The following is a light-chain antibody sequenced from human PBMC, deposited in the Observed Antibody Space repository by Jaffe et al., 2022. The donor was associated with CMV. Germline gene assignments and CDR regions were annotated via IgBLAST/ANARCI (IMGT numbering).Light chain of an antibody. CDR1: SSNIASNT. CDR3: ASWDDSLRGWV. V-gene: IGLV1-44*01. CDR2: SNY. J-gene: IGLJ3*02. Sequence: QSVLTQPPSASGTPGQRVTISCSGSSSNIASNTVNWYQQVPGAAPQLLIYSNYQRPSGVPYRFYGSKSGTSASLAINGLRAEDEADYYCASWDDSLRGWVFGGGTKLTVL.